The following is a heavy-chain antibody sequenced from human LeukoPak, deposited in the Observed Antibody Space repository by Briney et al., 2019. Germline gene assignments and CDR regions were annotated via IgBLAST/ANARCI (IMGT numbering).Heavy chain of an antibody. Sequence: SETLSLTCAVYGGSFSGYYWSWIRQPPGKGLEWIGEINHSGSTNYNPSLKSRVTISVDTSKNQFSLKLSSVTAADTAVYYCARVSLTRSYDYWGQGTLVTVSS. CDR2: INHSGST. CDR3: ARVSLTRSYDY. J-gene: IGHJ4*02. V-gene: IGHV4-34*01. D-gene: IGHD2-21*01. CDR1: GGSFSGYY.